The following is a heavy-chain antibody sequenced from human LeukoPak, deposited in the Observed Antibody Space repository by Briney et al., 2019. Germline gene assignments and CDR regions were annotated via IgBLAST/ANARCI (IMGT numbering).Heavy chain of an antibody. D-gene: IGHD3-3*01. CDR2: INSDGSST. CDR1: GFTFSSYW. CDR3: ARDQASYDFWSGLYYYYMDV. J-gene: IGHJ6*03. Sequence: PGGSLRLSCAAPGFTFSSYWMHSVRQAPGKGLVWVSRINSDGSSTSYADSVKGRFTISRDNSKNTLYLQMNSLRAEDTAVYYCARDQASYDFWSGLYYYYMDVWGKGTTVTVSS. V-gene: IGHV3-74*01.